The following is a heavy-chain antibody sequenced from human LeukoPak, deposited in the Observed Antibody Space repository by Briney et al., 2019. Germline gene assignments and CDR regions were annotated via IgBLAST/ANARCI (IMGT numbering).Heavy chain of an antibody. Sequence: SVKVSCKPSGYTFNTYGITWVRQAPGQGLEWMRWISPYNGNTNYAQKFQGRVTLTTDTSTSTAYMELRSLRSDDTAVYYCARGPHERSGYPDDWGQGTLVTVSS. D-gene: IGHD3-22*01. J-gene: IGHJ4*02. CDR1: GYTFNTYG. V-gene: IGHV1-18*01. CDR3: ARGPHERSGYPDD. CDR2: ISPYNGNT.